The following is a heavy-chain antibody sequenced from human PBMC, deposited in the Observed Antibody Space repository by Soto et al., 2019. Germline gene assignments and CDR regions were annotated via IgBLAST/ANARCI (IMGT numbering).Heavy chain of an antibody. CDR2: INTDGSVA. D-gene: IGHD2-21*01. J-gene: IGHJ4*02. Sequence: EVQLVESGGGLVQPGESLRLSCAASGLTFRSYWMHWVRQAPGKGLVWVSRINTDGSVAMYVDSVKGRFTISRDNAKNTLYLHMNSLRAEDTAVYYCVRDMQLWRLDSWGQGPLATVSS. CDR3: VRDMQLWRLDS. V-gene: IGHV3-74*03. CDR1: GLTFRSYW.